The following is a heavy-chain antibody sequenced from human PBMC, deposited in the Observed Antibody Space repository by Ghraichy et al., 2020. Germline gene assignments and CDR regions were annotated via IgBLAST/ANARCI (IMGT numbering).Heavy chain of an antibody. CDR1: GFTFSSYE. V-gene: IGHV3-48*03. CDR2: ISSGGVSI. CDR3: AREVWWELRHSDAFDI. Sequence: GGSLRLSCAASGFTFSSYEMSWVRQAPGKGLEWVSYISSGGVSIFYADSVKGRFTISRDNAKNSLFLQMNSLRAEDTAVYFCAREVWWELRHSDAFDIWGQGAMVTVSS. D-gene: IGHD1-26*01. J-gene: IGHJ3*02.